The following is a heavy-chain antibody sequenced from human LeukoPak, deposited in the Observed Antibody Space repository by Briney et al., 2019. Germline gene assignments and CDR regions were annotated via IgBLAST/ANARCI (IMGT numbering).Heavy chain of an antibody. CDR2: IRSKANSYAT. J-gene: IGHJ4*02. Sequence: GGSLRLSCAASGFTFSGSAMHWARQASGKGLEWVGRIRSKANSYATAYAASVKGRFTISRDDSKNTAYLQMNSLKTEDTAVYYCTRHSMDYYAISGYNWGQGTLVTVSS. D-gene: IGHD3-22*01. CDR3: TRHSMDYYAISGYN. CDR1: GFTFSGSA. V-gene: IGHV3-73*01.